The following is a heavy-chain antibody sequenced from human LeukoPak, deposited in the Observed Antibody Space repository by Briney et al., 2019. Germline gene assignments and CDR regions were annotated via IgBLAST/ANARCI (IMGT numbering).Heavy chain of an antibody. J-gene: IGHJ4*02. CDR1: GFTFSTSG. CDR3: VSFYETY. CDR2: ISSSSDTI. Sequence: GGSLRLSCTGSGFTFSTSGMNWVRQAPGRGLDWISYISSSSDTIVYADSVKGRFTISKDNAKNTVYLQMNSLRAEDTAVYYCVSFYETYWGRGTLVTVSS. V-gene: IGHV3-48*04. D-gene: IGHD2/OR15-2a*01.